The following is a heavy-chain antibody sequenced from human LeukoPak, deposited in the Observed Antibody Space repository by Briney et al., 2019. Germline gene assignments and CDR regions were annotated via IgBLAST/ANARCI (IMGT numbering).Heavy chain of an antibody. Sequence: PGGSLRLSCAASGFTFSSYSMNWVRQAPGKGLEWVSSISSSSYIYYADSVKGRFTISRDNAKNSLYLQMNSLRAEDTAVYYCARAPGYSSGWYIDYWGQGTLVTVSS. CDR3: ARAPGYSSGWYIDY. D-gene: IGHD6-19*01. CDR2: ISSSSYI. V-gene: IGHV3-21*01. CDR1: GFTFSSYS. J-gene: IGHJ4*02.